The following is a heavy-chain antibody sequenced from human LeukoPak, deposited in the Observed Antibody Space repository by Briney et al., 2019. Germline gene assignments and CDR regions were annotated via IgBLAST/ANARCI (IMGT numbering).Heavy chain of an antibody. V-gene: IGHV3-23*01. Sequence: GGSLRLSCAASGFTFSNYAMSWVRQAPGKGLEWVSSIGGSGDSTYYADSVKGRFTISRDNSKNTLYLQMNSLRAEDTAIYYRANVAFYYGSGTYVWGQGALVTVSS. CDR2: IGGSGDST. CDR1: GFTFSNYA. J-gene: IGHJ4*02. D-gene: IGHD3-10*01. CDR3: ANVAFYYGSGTYV.